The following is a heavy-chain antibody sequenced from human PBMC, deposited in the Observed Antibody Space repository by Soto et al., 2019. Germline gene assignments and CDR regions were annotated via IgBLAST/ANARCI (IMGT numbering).Heavy chain of an antibody. D-gene: IGHD2-8*01. Sequence: GASVKVSCKASGYTLTNYHMHWVRQAPGQELEWMGIINPSGGSTYYAQKFQGRVTMTRDTSTSTVYMELSSLRSEDTAVYYCARDRLMVYDKYGMDVWGQGTTVTVSS. V-gene: IGHV1-46*01. CDR1: GYTLTNYH. CDR3: ARDRLMVYDKYGMDV. CDR2: INPSGGST. J-gene: IGHJ6*02.